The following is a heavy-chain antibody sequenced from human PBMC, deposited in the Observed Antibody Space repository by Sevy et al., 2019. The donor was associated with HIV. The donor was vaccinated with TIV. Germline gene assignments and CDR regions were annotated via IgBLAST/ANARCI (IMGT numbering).Heavy chain of an antibody. CDR3: ASSRRDYYNYYFDY. J-gene: IGHJ4*01. V-gene: IGHV3-48*03. CDR1: GLSFRSYE. D-gene: IGHD3-22*01. Sequence: GGSLRLSCAASGLSFRSYELNWVRQAPGKGLQWISYISTGGGTIFYADSVKGRFTISRDNAKNSVFLHMNSLRAEDTAVYFCASSRRDYYNYYFDYWGHGTLVTVSS. CDR2: ISTGGGTI.